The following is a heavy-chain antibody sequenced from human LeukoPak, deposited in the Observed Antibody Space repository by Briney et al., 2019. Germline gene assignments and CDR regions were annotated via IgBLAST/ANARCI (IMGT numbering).Heavy chain of an antibody. D-gene: IGHD1-26*01. V-gene: IGHV4-61*02. CDR1: GGSISSSSYY. CDR2: IYTSGST. Sequence: SETLSLTCTVSGGSISSSSYYWGWIRQPAGKGLEWIGRIYTSGSTNYNPSLKSRVTISVDTSKNQFSLKLSSVTAADTAVYYCASSKWELSSTLRTWGQGTLVTVSS. CDR3: ASSKWELSSTLRT. J-gene: IGHJ5*02.